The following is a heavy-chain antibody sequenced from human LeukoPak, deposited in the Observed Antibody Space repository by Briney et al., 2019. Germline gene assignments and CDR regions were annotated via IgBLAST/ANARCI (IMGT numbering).Heavy chain of an antibody. J-gene: IGHJ3*02. Sequence: SETLSLTCTVSGGSISSGGYYWSWIRQHPGKGLEWIGYIYYSGSTDYNPSLKSRVTISLDTSKNQFSLKLSSVTAADTAVYYCARPMVRGINDALDIWGQGTMVTVSS. CDR3: ARPMVRGINDALDI. CDR1: GGSISSGGYY. V-gene: IGHV4-31*03. D-gene: IGHD3-10*01. CDR2: IYYSGST.